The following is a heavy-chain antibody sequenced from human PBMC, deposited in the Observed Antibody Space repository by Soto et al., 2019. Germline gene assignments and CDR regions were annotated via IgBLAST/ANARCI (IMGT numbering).Heavy chain of an antibody. CDR1: GGTFSSYT. J-gene: IGHJ2*01. CDR2: IIPIFGTA. Sequence: QVQLVQSGAEVKKPGSSVTVSCKDSGGTFSSYTISWVRQAPGQGLEWMGGIIPIFGTANYAQKFQGRVTITADESTSTAYMQLSSLRSEDTAVYYCARGNHRWLQLWYFDLWGRGTLVTFSS. V-gene: IGHV1-69*12. CDR3: ARGNHRWLQLWYFDL. D-gene: IGHD5-12*01.